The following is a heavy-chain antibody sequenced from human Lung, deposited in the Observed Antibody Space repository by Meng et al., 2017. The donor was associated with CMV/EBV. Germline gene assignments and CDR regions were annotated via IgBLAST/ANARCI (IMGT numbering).Heavy chain of an antibody. D-gene: IGHD3-10*01. CDR1: GDSITNHNW. Sequence: EQCRGAGPVLGKPAEPLSLTRAVSGDSITNHNWWAWVRQPPGKGLEWSGEIPHRGSSAYNPSLKSRVSMSIDKSKNQFSLKLTSVTAADTAVYHCLRRSGGSVWGQGTLVTVSS. V-gene: IGHV4-4*02. J-gene: IGHJ1*01. CDR2: IPHRGSS. CDR3: LRRSGGSV.